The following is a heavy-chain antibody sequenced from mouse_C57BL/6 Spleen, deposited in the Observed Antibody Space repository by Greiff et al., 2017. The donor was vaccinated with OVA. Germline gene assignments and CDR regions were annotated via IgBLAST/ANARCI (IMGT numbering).Heavy chain of an antibody. J-gene: IGHJ3*01. Sequence: QVQLQQPGAELVKPGASVKLSCKASGYTFTSYWMQWVKQRPGQGLEWIGEIDPSDSYTNYNQKFKGKSTLTVDTSSSTAYMQLSSLTSEDYAVYYCARGGAAQATAAYWGQGTLVTVAA. V-gene: IGHV1-50*01. D-gene: IGHD3-2*02. CDR3: ARGGAAQATAAY. CDR2: IDPSDSYT. CDR1: GYTFTSYW.